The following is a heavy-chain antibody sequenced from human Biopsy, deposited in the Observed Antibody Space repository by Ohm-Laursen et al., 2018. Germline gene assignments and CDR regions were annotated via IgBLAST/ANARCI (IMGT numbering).Heavy chain of an antibody. Sequence: SDTLSLTCTVSGGSISNYYWSWIRQPAGKGLEWIGRIYSSGSTNYNPSLKSRVTMSVDTSKNQFSLMLSSMTAADTAIYYCARGMRSSGWPYFDSWGQGTLVTVSS. CDR3: ARGMRSSGWPYFDS. D-gene: IGHD6-19*01. V-gene: IGHV4-4*07. CDR2: IYSSGST. CDR1: GGSISNYY. J-gene: IGHJ4*02.